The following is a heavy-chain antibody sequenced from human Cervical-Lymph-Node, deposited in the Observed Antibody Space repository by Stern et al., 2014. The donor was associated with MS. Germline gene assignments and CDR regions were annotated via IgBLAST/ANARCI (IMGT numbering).Heavy chain of an antibody. D-gene: IGHD3-22*01. J-gene: IGHJ4*02. CDR1: GFSLSNARMG. CDR3: ARIRLVLYYDSSGYFDY. CDR2: IFSNDEK. V-gene: IGHV2-26*01. Sequence: QVTLKESGPVLVKPTETLTLTCTVSGFSLSNARMGVSCIRQPPGKALEWLSHIFSNDEKSYSTSLKSRLTISKDTSKSQVVLTMTNMDPVDTATYYCARIRLVLYYDSSGYFDYWGQGTLVTVSS.